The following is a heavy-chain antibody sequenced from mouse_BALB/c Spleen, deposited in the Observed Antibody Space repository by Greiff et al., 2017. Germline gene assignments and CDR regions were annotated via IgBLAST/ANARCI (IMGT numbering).Heavy chain of an antibody. V-gene: IGHV5-6-4*01. CDR2: ISSGGSYT. CDR1: GFTFSSYT. CDR3: TREGGGYTGAMDY. Sequence: EVMLVESGGGLVKPGGSLKLSCAASGFTFSSYTMSWVRQTPEKRLEWVATISSGGSYTYYPDSVKGRFTISRDNAKNTLYLQMSSLKSEDTAMYYCTREGGGYTGAMDYWGQGTSVTVSS. J-gene: IGHJ4*01. D-gene: IGHD2-2*01.